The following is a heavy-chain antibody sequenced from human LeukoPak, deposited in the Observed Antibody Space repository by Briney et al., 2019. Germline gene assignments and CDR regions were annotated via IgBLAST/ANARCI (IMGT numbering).Heavy chain of an antibody. CDR3: ARAYSSGWDGFDY. CDR2: IKQDGSEK. CDR1: GFSFRSYW. V-gene: IGHV3-7*04. Sequence: GGSLRLSCAASGFSFRSYWMSWVRQAPGKGLEWVANIKQDGSEKYYVDSVKGRLTISRDNAKNSLYLQMNSLRAEDTAVYYCARAYSSGWDGFDYWGQGTLVTVSS. J-gene: IGHJ4*02. D-gene: IGHD6-19*01.